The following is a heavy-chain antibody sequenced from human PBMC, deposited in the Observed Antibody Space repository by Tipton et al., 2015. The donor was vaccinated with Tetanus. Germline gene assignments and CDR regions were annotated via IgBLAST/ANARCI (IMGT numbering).Heavy chain of an antibody. V-gene: IGHV3-7*01. Sequence: SLRLSCAASGFTFSSYWMSWVRQAPGKGLEWVASIKQDGRERYYVDSVKGRFTISRDNAKNSLFLQMTSLRAEDTAVYYCARDGSGSYYVDVYFDYWGQGTLVPVSS. J-gene: IGHJ4*02. CDR1: GFTFSSYW. D-gene: IGHD3-10*01. CDR2: IKQDGRER. CDR3: ARDGSGSYYVDVYFDY.